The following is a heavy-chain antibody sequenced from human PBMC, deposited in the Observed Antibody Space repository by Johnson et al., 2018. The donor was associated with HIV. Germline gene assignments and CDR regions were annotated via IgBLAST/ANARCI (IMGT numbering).Heavy chain of an antibody. CDR2: IWYDGSNK. Sequence: QVQLVESGGGLVQPGGSLRLACAASGFTFSSYAMSWVRQAPGKGLEWVAVIWYDGSNKYYADSVKGRFTISRDNSKNTLYLQMNSLRVEDTAVYYCAKELAADGVDAFDIWGQGTMVTVS. D-gene: IGHD6-13*01. CDR3: AKELAADGVDAFDI. V-gene: IGHV3-33*06. J-gene: IGHJ3*02. CDR1: GFTFSSYA.